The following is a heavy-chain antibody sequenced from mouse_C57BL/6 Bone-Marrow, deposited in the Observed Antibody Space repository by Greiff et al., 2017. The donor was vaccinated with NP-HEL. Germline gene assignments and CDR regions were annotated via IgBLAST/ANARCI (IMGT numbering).Heavy chain of an antibody. V-gene: IGHV1-81*01. D-gene: IGHD2-4*01. CDR2: IYPRSGNT. CDR1: GYTFTSYG. J-gene: IGHJ4*01. Sequence: VKLMESGAELARPGASVKLSCKASGYTFTSYGISWVKQRTGQGLEWIGEIYPRSGNTYYNEKFKGKATLTADKSSSTAYMELRSLTSEDSAVYFCSRAHYDYDAVYAMDYWGQGTSVTVSS. CDR3: SRAHYDYDAVYAMDY.